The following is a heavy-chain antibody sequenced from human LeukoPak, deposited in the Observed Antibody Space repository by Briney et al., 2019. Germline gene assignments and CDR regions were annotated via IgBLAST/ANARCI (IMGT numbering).Heavy chain of an antibody. J-gene: IGHJ4*02. Sequence: KRSETLSLTCAVYGGSFSGYYWSWIRQPPGKGLEWIGEINHSGSTNYNPSLKSRVTISVDTSKNQFSLKLSSVTAADTAVYYCAIGGRGFDYWGQGTLVTVSS. D-gene: IGHD2-15*01. CDR1: GGSFSGYY. V-gene: IGHV4-34*01. CDR2: INHSGST. CDR3: AIGGRGFDY.